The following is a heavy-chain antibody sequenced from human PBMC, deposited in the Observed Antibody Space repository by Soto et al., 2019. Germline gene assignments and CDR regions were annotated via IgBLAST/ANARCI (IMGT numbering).Heavy chain of an antibody. CDR3: VRGGAALPH. CDR2: IAEDGSKK. Sequence: EVQLVESGGDLVQPGGSLRLSCAASGFNFSTYYMGWVRQAPGKGLEWVANIAEDGSKKDYADSVKGRFTVSRDNADNSLHLQMHSLIVEDTALYYCVRGGAALPHWGQGAWVTVSS. CDR1: GFNFSTYY. J-gene: IGHJ4*02. V-gene: IGHV3-7*01. D-gene: IGHD1-26*01.